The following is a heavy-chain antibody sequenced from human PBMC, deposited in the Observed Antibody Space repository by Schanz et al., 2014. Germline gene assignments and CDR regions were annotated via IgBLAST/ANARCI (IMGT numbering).Heavy chain of an antibody. CDR1: GFTFSSYG. V-gene: IGHV3-33*01. CDR3: VRDSFFAFDY. CDR2: IWYDGSNK. D-gene: IGHD3-3*01. Sequence: QVQLVESGGGVVQPGRSLRLSCAASGFTFSSYGMHWVRQAPGKGLEWVAVIWYDGSNKYYADSVKGRFTISRDNSKNTLFLQMSSLRAEDTAVYYCVRDSFFAFDYWGQGTLVTGSS. J-gene: IGHJ4*02.